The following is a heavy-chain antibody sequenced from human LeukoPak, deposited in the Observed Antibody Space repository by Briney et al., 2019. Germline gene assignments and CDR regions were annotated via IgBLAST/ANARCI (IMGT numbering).Heavy chain of an antibody. J-gene: IGHJ5*02. CDR2: ISAYNGNT. D-gene: IGHD1-26*01. V-gene: IGHV1-18*01. Sequence: ASVKVSCKASGYTFTSYGISWVRQAPGQGLEWMGWISAYNGNTNYAQELQGRVTMTTDTSTSTAYMELRSLRSDDTAVYYCARDLPESGSYYGWFDPWGQGTLVTVSS. CDR3: ARDLPESGSYYGWFDP. CDR1: GYTFTSYG.